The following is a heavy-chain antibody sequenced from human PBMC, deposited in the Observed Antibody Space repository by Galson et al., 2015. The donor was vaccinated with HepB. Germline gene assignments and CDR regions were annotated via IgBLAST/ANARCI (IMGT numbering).Heavy chain of an antibody. Sequence: SLRLSCAASGFTFTNHAIHWVRQAPGKGLEYVSVISGNGHDTYYAESVKGRFSVSRDNPRNWLFLQMSSLRPEDTAVYYCVRDWTYDFWSGYFGAFDLWGQGTLVTVSS. CDR3: VRDWTYDFWSGYFGAFDL. J-gene: IGHJ3*01. CDR2: ISGNGHDT. D-gene: IGHD3-3*01. V-gene: IGHV3-64D*09. CDR1: GFTFTNHA.